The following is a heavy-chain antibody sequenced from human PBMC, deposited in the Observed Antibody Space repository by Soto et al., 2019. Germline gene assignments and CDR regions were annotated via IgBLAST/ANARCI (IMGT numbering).Heavy chain of an antibody. J-gene: IGHJ4*02. V-gene: IGHV4-34*01. Sequence: SESRSPNCASSSGGFSGYFWVWTRSPPGKGLEWIGEINHSGSNNYNPSLKSRVTISVDTSKNQFSQKLSSVTAADTAVYYCARARGDSSSPIDYWGQGTLDTVSS. CDR3: ARARGDSSSPIDY. CDR2: INHSGSN. D-gene: IGHD6-6*01. CDR1: SGGFSGYF.